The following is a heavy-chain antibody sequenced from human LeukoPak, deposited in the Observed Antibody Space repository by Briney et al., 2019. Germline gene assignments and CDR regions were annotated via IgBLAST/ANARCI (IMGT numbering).Heavy chain of an antibody. V-gene: IGHV3-23*01. CDR2: ISGSGGST. Sequence: GGSLRLSCITSGFTFSSYAMSWVRQAPGKGLEWVSAISGSGGSTYYADSVKGRFTISRDNSKNTLYLQMNSLRAEDTAVYYCAKGSSYVWGSYRYKGRRYFDYWGQGTLVTVSS. CDR1: GFTFSSYA. CDR3: AKGSSYVWGSYRYKGRRYFDY. D-gene: IGHD3-16*02. J-gene: IGHJ4*02.